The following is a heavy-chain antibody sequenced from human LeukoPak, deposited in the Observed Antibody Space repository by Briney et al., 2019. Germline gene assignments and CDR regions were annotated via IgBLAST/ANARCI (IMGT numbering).Heavy chain of an antibody. V-gene: IGHV3-53*05. CDR3: ARSRIVGATTGY. J-gene: IGHJ4*02. D-gene: IGHD1-26*01. CDR1: GFTVSSSY. CDR2: IHSGGNT. Sequence: GGSLRLSCAASGFTVSSSYMSWVRQAPGKGLEWVSVIHSGGNTYYADSVKGRFTISRDNSKNTLYLQMNSLRAKDTAVYYCARSRIVGATTGYWGQGTLVTVSS.